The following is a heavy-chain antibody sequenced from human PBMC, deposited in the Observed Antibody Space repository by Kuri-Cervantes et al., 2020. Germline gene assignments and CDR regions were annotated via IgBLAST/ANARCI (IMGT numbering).Heavy chain of an antibody. Sequence: GGSLRLSCAASGFIFSTYAITWVRQAPGKGLQCVSSITGRGDSTYYSDSVKGRFTISRDNAKNSLYLQMNSLRAEDTAVYYCARDSSSCYYYSGRFDPWGQGTLVTVSS. D-gene: IGHD3-22*01. J-gene: IGHJ5*02. CDR2: ITGRGDST. CDR1: GFIFSTYA. V-gene: IGHV3-23*01. CDR3: ARDSSSCYYYSGRFDP.